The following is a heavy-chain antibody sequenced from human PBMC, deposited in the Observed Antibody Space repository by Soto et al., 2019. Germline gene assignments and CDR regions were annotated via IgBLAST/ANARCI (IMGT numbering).Heavy chain of an antibody. CDR1: GYTFTNYG. V-gene: IGHV1-18*01. D-gene: IGHD2-2*01. Sequence: QVHLVQSGAEVKKPGASVKVSCKASGYTFTNYGITWVRQAPGQGLDWMGWISAYSGNTDYTQKLKGRVTMTADTSTSKAYRELRSLRSDDTAVYYCTRVGSYCRSSSCFDYGGQGTLVTVSS. J-gene: IGHJ4*02. CDR3: TRVGSYCRSSSCFDY. CDR2: ISAYSGNT.